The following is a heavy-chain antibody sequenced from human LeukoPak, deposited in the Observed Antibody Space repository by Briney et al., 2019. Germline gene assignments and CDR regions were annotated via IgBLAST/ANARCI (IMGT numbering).Heavy chain of an antibody. Sequence: ASVKVSCKASGYTFTSNYIHWVRQAPGQGLEWMGMIYPRDGSTSYAQKFQGRVTVTRDTSTSTVHMGLSGLRSEDTAVYYCARDQEGSDYWGQGTLVTVSS. V-gene: IGHV1-46*01. CDR3: ARDQEGSDY. CDR1: GYTFTSNY. CDR2: IYPRDGST. J-gene: IGHJ4*02.